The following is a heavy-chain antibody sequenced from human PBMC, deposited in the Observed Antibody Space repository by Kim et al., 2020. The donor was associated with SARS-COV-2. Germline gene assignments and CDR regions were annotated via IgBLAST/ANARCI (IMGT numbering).Heavy chain of an antibody. CDR1: GFTFSSYA. D-gene: IGHD3-10*01. J-gene: IGHJ4*02. V-gene: IGHV3-30*04. CDR2: ISYDGSNK. CDR3: ARDPMVRGGSYFDY. Sequence: GGSLRHSCAASGFTFSSYAMHWVRQAPGKGLEWVAVISYDGSNKYYADSVKGRFTISRDNSKNTLYLQMNSLRAEDTAVYYCARDPMVRGGSYFDYWGQGTLVTVSS.